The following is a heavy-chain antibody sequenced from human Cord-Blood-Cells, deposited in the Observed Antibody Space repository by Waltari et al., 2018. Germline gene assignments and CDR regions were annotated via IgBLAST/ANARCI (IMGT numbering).Heavy chain of an antibody. Sequence: EVQLVQSGAEVKKPGESLKISCKGSGYSFTSYWIGRVRQMPGKGLEWMGIIYPGDSDTRYSPSFQGQVTISADKSISTAYLQWSSLKASDTAMYYCARLIISVGSSSRGFDYWGQGTLVTVSS. CDR2: IYPGDSDT. J-gene: IGHJ4*02. CDR1: GYSFTSYW. CDR3: ARLIISVGSSSRGFDY. D-gene: IGHD6-6*01. V-gene: IGHV5-51*01.